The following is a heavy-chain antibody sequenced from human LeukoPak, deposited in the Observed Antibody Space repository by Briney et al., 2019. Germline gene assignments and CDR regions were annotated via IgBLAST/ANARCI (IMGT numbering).Heavy chain of an antibody. V-gene: IGHV1-69*01. CDR3: AGAQRLWSQTFDY. J-gene: IGHJ4*02. Sequence: ASVKVSCKASGGTFSSYAISWVRQAPGQGLEWMGGIIPIFGTANYAQKFQGRVTITADESTSTAYMELSSLRSEDTAVYYCAGAQRLWSQTFDYWGQGTLVTVSS. CDR1: GGTFSSYA. CDR2: IIPIFGTA. D-gene: IGHD5-18*01.